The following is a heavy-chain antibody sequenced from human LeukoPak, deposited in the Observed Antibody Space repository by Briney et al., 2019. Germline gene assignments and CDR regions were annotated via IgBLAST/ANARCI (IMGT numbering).Heavy chain of an antibody. CDR3: ARDGQGSGKTYDY. V-gene: IGHV1-2*02. Sequence: ASVKVSCKASGYTFTGYYMHWVRQAPGQGLEWMGWINPNSGGTNYAQKFQGRVTMTRDTSISTAYMELSRLRSDDTAVYFCARDGQGSGKTYDYWGQGTLVTVSS. D-gene: IGHD1-1*01. J-gene: IGHJ4*02. CDR1: GYTFTGYY. CDR2: INPNSGGT.